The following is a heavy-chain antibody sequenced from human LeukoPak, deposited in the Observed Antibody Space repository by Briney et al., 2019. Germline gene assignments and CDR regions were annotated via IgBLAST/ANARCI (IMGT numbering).Heavy chain of an antibody. D-gene: IGHD3-22*01. CDR3: ARASYYYDLDY. V-gene: IGHV3-21*01. CDR1: GFTFGTYT. J-gene: IGHJ4*02. CDR2: IISSSSYI. Sequence: GGSLRLSCAASGFTFGTYTMNWVRQAPGKGLEWVSSIISSSSYIYYADSVKGRFTISRDNAQNSLYLQMNSLRAEDTAVYYCARASYYYDLDYWGQGTLVTVSS.